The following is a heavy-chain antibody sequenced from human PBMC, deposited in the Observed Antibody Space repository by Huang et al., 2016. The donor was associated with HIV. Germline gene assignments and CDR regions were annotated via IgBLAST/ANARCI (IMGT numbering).Heavy chain of an antibody. D-gene: IGHD3-10*01. J-gene: IGHJ4*02. V-gene: IGHV5-51*01. CDR2: IYPGYSDT. CDR3: ARQGLWLPPTDPFDY. Sequence: EVHLVQSGAEVKEPGESLKISCQASGYNFASYWIGWVRQMPGKGLGWMGVIYPGYSDTRYDPSCQGQVTSSADQSINTAYLQWSSLKASDTAIYFCARQGLWLPPTDPFDYWGQGTPVTVSA. CDR1: GYNFASYW.